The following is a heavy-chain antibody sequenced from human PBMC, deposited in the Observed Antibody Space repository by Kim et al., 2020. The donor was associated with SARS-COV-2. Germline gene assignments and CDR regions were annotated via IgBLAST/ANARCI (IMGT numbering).Heavy chain of an antibody. D-gene: IGHD6-19*01. CDR2: IWYDGSNK. CDR1: GFTFSSYG. CDR3: ARDSRSQYSSGWYGYGAFDI. Sequence: GGSLRLSCAASGFTFSSYGMHWVRQAPGKGLEWVAVIWYDGSNKYYADSVKGRFTISRDNSKNTLYLQMNSLRAEDTAVYYCARDSRSQYSSGWYGYGAFDIWGQGTMVTVSS. J-gene: IGHJ3*02. V-gene: IGHV3-33*01.